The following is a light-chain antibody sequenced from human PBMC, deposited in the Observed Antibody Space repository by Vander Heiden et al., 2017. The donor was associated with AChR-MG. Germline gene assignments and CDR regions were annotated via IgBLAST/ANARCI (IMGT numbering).Light chain of an antibody. J-gene: IGKJ4*01. CDR1: ESVTSD. CDR3: QQYKRWPLT. CDR2: GAS. Sequence: ETLMTHSPVTLSVSPGETATLSCRASESVTSDLAWYQQKGGQAPRLLIYGASRRATGIPPRFSGSGSETEFTLTISSVQSEDFAVYHCQQYKRWPLTFGGGTKVDIK. V-gene: IGKV3-15*01.